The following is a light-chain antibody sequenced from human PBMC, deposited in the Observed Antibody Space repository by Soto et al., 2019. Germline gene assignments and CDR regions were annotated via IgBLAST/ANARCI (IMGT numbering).Light chain of an antibody. Sequence: DIVMTQSPSTLSVSPLERATLSCRASQTISSNLAWYQQKPGQIPRLLIYGASTRAAGIPARFSGSGSGTDFTLTITSLQSEDFAVYYCQQYNNWPPFTFGPGTKVDIK. CDR2: GAS. J-gene: IGKJ3*01. CDR1: QTISSN. V-gene: IGKV3-15*01. CDR3: QQYNNWPPFT.